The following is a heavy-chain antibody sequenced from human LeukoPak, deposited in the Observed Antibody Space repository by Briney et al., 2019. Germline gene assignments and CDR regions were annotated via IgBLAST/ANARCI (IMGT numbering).Heavy chain of an antibody. J-gene: IGHJ6*03. CDR1: GFTVSSNY. CDR2: IYSGGST. D-gene: IGHD5-12*01. CDR3: ARDSYGGYLSYYYYMDV. V-gene: IGHV3-66*01. Sequence: PGGSLRLSCAASGFTVSSNYMSWVRQAPGKGLEWVSVIYSGGSTYYADSVKGRFTISRDNSKNTLYLQMNSLRAEDTAVYYCARDSYGGYLSYYYYMDVWGKGTTVTISS.